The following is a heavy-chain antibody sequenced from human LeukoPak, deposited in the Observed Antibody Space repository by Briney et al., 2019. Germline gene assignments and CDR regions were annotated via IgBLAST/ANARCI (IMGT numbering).Heavy chain of an antibody. CDR2: IRYDGSNK. D-gene: IGHD6-6*01. CDR3: AKAVPRPKNWFDP. CDR1: GFTFDDYA. J-gene: IGHJ5*02. V-gene: IGHV3-30*02. Sequence: GGSLRLSCAASGFTFDDYAMHWVRQAPGKGLEWVAFIRYDGSNKYYADSVKGRFTISRDNSKNTLYLQMNSLRAEDTAVYYCAKAVPRPKNWFDPWGQGTLVTVSS.